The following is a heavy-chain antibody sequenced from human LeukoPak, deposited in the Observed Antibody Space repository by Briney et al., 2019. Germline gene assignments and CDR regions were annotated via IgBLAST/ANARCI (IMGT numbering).Heavy chain of an antibody. CDR1: GYTFSSYD. CDR2: MNPNSGNT. J-gene: IGHJ3*02. CDR3: ARGLDSSNAFDI. Sequence: ASVKVSCKASGYTFSSYDINWVRQATGQGLEWMGWMNPNSGNTGYAQKFQGRVTITRNTSISTAYMELSSLRSEDTAVYYCARGLDSSNAFDIWGQGTMVTVSS. D-gene: IGHD6-13*01. V-gene: IGHV1-8*01.